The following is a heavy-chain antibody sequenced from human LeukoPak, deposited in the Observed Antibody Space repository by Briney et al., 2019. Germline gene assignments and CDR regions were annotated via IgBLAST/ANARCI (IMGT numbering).Heavy chain of an antibody. CDR2: IYSGGST. J-gene: IGHJ4*02. V-gene: IGHV3-53*01. CDR1: GFTVSSNY. D-gene: IGHD4-17*01. CDR3: ARDSFGYGDYSGTY. Sequence: GGSLRLSCAASGFTVSSNYMSWVRQAPGKGLEWVSVIYSGGSTYYADSVKGRFTISRDNSKNTLYLQMNSLRAEDTAVYYCARDSFGYGDYSGTYWGQGTLVTVSS.